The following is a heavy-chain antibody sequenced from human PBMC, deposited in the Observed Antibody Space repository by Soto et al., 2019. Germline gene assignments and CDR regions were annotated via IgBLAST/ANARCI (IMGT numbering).Heavy chain of an antibody. CDR2: IYYSGST. D-gene: IGHD4-17*01. J-gene: IGHJ6*02. Sequence: SEPLSLTCTVSGGSISSGGYHWSWIRQHPGKGLERIGYIYYSGSTYYNPSLKSRVNISVDTSKNQFSLKLSSVTAADTAVYYCARVALRTTVGMDVWGQGTTVTVSS. CDR1: GGSISSGGYH. CDR3: ARVALRTTVGMDV. V-gene: IGHV4-31*03.